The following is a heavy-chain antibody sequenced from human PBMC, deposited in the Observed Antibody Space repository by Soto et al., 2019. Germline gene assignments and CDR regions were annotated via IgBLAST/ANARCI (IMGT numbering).Heavy chain of an antibody. CDR1: GGSFMSQA. CDR2: IIPFSGTV. Sequence: SVKVSCKTSGGSFMSQAISWVRQAPGQGPEWMGGIIPFSGTVTYTQRFQGRLTLTADEPTKTAYMELSSLRSEDTAVYYCARGSYDSYAGFFGMDVWRQGTKVTVSS. D-gene: IGHD3-10*01. V-gene: IGHV1-69*13. CDR3: ARGSYDSYAGFFGMDV. J-gene: IGHJ6*02.